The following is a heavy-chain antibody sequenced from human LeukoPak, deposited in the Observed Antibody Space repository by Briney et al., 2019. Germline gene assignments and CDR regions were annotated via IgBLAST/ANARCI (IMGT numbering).Heavy chain of an antibody. D-gene: IGHD3-10*01. CDR2: IIPIFGTA. CDR3: AREESIRGLWFY. Sequence: SVKVSCKASGGTFSSYAISWVRQAPGQGLEWMGGIIPIFGTANYAQKFQGRVTITADESTSTAYMELSSLRSEDTAVYYCAREESIRGLWFYWGQGTLVTVSS. V-gene: IGHV1-69*13. CDR1: GGTFSSYA. J-gene: IGHJ4*02.